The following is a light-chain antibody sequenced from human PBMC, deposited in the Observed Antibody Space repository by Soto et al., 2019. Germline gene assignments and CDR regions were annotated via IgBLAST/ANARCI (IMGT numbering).Light chain of an antibody. V-gene: IGKV2D-29*02. J-gene: IGKJ5*01. CDR3: MQSTQLPPT. CDR1: QSLLHITGETF. CDR2: EVS. Sequence: DIVMNQSPLSMPVTPGQPASISCKSSQSLLHITGETFLFWYLQKPGQSPQLLIYEVSTRVSGVPDRFSGSGSGTDFTLEISRVETDDVGIYYCMQSTQLPPTFGQGTRLEIK.